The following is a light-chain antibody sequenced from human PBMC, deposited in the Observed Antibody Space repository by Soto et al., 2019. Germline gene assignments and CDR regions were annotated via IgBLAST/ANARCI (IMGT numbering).Light chain of an antibody. CDR1: SNDVGGYNY. J-gene: IGLJ1*01. CDR3: SSYTSSSTFV. CDR2: DVS. Sequence: QSVLTQPASVSGSPGQSITISCTGNSNDVGGYNYVSRYQQHPGKAPKLMIYDVSNRPSGVSNRFSGSKSGNTASPTISGLQAEDEADYYCSSYTSSSTFVFGTGTKVTVL. V-gene: IGLV2-14*01.